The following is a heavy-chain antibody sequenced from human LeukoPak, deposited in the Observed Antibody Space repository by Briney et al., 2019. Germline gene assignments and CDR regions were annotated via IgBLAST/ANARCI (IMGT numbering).Heavy chain of an antibody. V-gene: IGHV3-23*01. CDR1: GFTFSSYA. J-gene: IGHJ6*02. D-gene: IGHD6-19*01. Sequence: GGSLRLSCAASGFTFSSYAMSWVRQAPGKGLEWVSAISGSGGSTYYADSVKGRFTISRDNSKNTLYLQMNSLRAEDTAVYYCAKVNTPLYSSGWYVPDYYYYYGMDVWGQGTTVTVFS. CDR2: ISGSGGST. CDR3: AKVNTPLYSSGWYVPDYYYYYGMDV.